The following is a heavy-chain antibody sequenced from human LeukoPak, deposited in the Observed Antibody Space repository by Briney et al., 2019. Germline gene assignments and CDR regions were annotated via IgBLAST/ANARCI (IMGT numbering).Heavy chain of an antibody. J-gene: IGHJ4*02. CDR2: ISSSSSYI. D-gene: IGHD1-26*01. CDR1: GFTFSSYS. CDR3: AKDRQRFIVVASGGLAGFDY. Sequence: PGGSLRLSCAASGFTFSSYSMNWVRQAPGKGLEWVSSISSSSSYIYYADSVKGRFTISRDNAKNSLYLQMNSLRAEDTAVYYCAKDRQRFIVVASGGLAGFDYWGLGTLVTVSS. V-gene: IGHV3-21*01.